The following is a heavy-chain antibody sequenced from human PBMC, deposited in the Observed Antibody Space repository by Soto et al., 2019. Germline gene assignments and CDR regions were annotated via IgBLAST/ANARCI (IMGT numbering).Heavy chain of an antibody. Sequence: QVQLVQSGAEVKKPGASVKVSCTASGYIFTGYYIHWVRPAPGQGLGWMGWINPNSGGTNYAQKFQGRDTMTRARSSSTADMEKSRRRSADTGGDYWARVARKYNDSSGYYFDYCGQGTLVTVSS. V-gene: IGHV1-2*02. CDR2: INPNSGGT. J-gene: IGHJ4*02. D-gene: IGHD3-22*01. CDR1: GYIFTGYY. CDR3: ARVARKYNDSSGYYFDY.